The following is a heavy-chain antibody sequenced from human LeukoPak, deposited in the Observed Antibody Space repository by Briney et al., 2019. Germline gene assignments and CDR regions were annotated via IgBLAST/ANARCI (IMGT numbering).Heavy chain of an antibody. CDR3: ARESIAARLLDY. CDR2: IIPIFGTA. Sequence: SVKFSCKASGGTFSSYAISWVRQAPGQGLEWMGGIIPIFGTANYAQKFQGRVTITADESTSTAYMELSSLRSEDTAVYYCARESIAARLLDYWGQGTLVTVSS. CDR1: GGTFSSYA. D-gene: IGHD6-6*01. V-gene: IGHV1-69*01. J-gene: IGHJ4*02.